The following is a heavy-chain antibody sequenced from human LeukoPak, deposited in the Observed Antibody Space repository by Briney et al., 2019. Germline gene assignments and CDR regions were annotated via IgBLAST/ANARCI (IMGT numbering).Heavy chain of an antibody. CDR3: ARDNGGWFDS. CDR2: ISDSGGST. D-gene: IGHD3-10*01. Sequence: GGSLRLSCAASGFTFNSYPMIWVRQAPGKGLEWVSGISDSGGSTYHADSVKGRFTISRDNSKNTLYLQMDSLSGDDTAVYYCARDNGGWFDSWGRGTLVTVSS. V-gene: IGHV3-23*01. J-gene: IGHJ5*01. CDR1: GFTFNSYP.